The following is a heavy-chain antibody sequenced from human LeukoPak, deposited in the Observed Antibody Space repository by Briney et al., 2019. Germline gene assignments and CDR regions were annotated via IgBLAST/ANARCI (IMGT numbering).Heavy chain of an antibody. CDR3: AREASLSGCYFDY. CDR1: GFTFSSYG. Sequence: PGRSLRLSCAASGFTFSSYGMHWVRQAPGKGLEWVAVISYDGSNKYYADSVKGRFTISRDNSKNTLFLQMNSLRAEDTALYYCAREASLSGCYFDYWGQGTLVTVSS. D-gene: IGHD5-12*01. V-gene: IGHV3-30*03. J-gene: IGHJ4*02. CDR2: ISYDGSNK.